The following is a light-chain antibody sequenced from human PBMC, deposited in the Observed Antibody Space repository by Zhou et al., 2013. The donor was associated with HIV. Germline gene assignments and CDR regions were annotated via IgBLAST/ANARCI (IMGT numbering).Light chain of an antibody. Sequence: DIQMTQSPPSLSASVGDRVTIACRASQTISNYLSWYQQKPGKAPKLLIYAASILQSGVPSRFSGSGSGADFTLTINSLQPEDFATYFCQQSYSVPPTFGQGTKLEI. CDR1: QTISNY. CDR3: QQSYSVPPT. CDR2: AAS. V-gene: IGKV1-39*01. J-gene: IGKJ2*01.